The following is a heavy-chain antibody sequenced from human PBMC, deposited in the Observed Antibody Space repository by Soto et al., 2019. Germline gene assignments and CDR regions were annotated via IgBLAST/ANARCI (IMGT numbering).Heavy chain of an antibody. J-gene: IGHJ6*02. CDR2: IIPIFGTA. V-gene: IGHV1-69*12. Sequence: QVQLVQSGAEVKKPGSSVKVSCKASGGTFSSYAISWVRQAPGQGLEWMGGIIPIFGTANYAQKFQGRVTITAAESTSTAYMELSSLRAEDTAVYYCARPKGYCSGGSCYDGRVRYYGMDVWGQGTTVTVSS. CDR3: ARPKGYCSGGSCYDGRVRYYGMDV. CDR1: GGTFSSYA. D-gene: IGHD2-15*01.